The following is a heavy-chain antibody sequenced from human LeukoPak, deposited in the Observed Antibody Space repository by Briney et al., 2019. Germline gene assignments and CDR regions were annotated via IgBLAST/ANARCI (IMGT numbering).Heavy chain of an antibody. CDR1: GFTFNYFW. Sequence: GGSLRLSCAASGFTFNYFWMHWVRQVPGKGPVWVSGINHDGTETYYADSVKGRFTISRDNAKNTVYLQMNGLRAEDTSVYFCATVSEYWGQGTPVTVSS. V-gene: IGHV3-74*01. CDR3: ATVSEY. J-gene: IGHJ4*02. CDR2: INHDGTET.